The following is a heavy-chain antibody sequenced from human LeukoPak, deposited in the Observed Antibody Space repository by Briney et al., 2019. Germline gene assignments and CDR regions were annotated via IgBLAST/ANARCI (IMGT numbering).Heavy chain of an antibody. Sequence: GGSLRLSCAASGFTFASYAMTWVRQAPGKGLEWVSAIGGSGTTTYYADSVKGRFTISRDNSKNTLYLQMSSLRAEDTAVYYCARGASKDGYSWGQGTLVTVSS. J-gene: IGHJ4*02. D-gene: IGHD5-24*01. CDR2: IGGSGTTT. CDR3: ARGASKDGYS. CDR1: GFTFASYA. V-gene: IGHV3-23*01.